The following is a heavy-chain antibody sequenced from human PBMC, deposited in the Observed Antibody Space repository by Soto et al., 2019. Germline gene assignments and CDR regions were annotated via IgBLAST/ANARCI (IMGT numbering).Heavy chain of an antibody. V-gene: IGHV1-69*18. CDR1: GDTFTSYA. Sequence: QVQLVQSGAEVKKPGSSVKVSCKASGDTFTSYAVSWVRQAPGQGLEWMGKIIHAFGKTYYAQKCQGRLTISADDSTSIAYMELISLVFADTAVYYCARETIRSFAMDVWGQGTTVIVSS. D-gene: IGHD3-16*01. CDR2: IIHAFGKT. J-gene: IGHJ6*02. CDR3: ARETIRSFAMDV.